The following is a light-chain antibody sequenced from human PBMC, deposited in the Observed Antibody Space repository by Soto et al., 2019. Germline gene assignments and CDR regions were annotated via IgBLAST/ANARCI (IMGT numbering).Light chain of an antibody. CDR1: QSISTW. Sequence: DIQMTQSPSTLSAVVGDRVTVSCRASQSISTWLAWYQQKPGKAPKLLIYKASNLESGVPSRFSGSGSGTEFTLTFTSLQVDDLATYYCQQYYSFPWTFGQGTRVEVK. J-gene: IGKJ1*01. CDR3: QQYYSFPWT. CDR2: KAS. V-gene: IGKV1-5*03.